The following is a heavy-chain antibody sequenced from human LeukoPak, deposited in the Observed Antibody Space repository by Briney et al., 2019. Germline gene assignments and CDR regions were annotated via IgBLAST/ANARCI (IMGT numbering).Heavy chain of an antibody. D-gene: IGHD6-19*01. J-gene: IGHJ4*02. CDR3: ARGLGSSGWYDY. V-gene: IGHV4-34*01. Sequence: PSETLSLTCAVYGESFSGSYWSWIRQPPGKGLEWIGEINHSGSTNYNPSLKSRVTMLVDTSKNQFSLNLSSVTAADTAVYYCARGLGSSGWYDYWGKGTLVTVSS. CDR2: INHSGST. CDR1: GESFSGSY.